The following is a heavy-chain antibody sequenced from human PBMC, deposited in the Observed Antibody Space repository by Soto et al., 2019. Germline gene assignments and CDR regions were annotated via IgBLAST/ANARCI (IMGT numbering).Heavy chain of an antibody. Sequence: ASVKVSCKASGYTFTSYYMHWVRQAPGQGLEWMGIINPSGGSTSYAQKFQGRVTMTRDTSTSTVYMELSGLRSEDTAVYYCARALRPYYYDSSGYYDFDYWGQGTLVTVSS. D-gene: IGHD3-22*01. V-gene: IGHV1-46*01. CDR2: INPSGGST. CDR3: ARALRPYYYDSSGYYDFDY. J-gene: IGHJ4*02. CDR1: GYTFTSYY.